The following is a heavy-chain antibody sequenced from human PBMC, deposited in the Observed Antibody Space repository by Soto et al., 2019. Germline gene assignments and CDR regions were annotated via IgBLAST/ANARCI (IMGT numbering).Heavy chain of an antibody. CDR2: IWYDGSNK. CDR1: GFTFSSYG. J-gene: IGHJ6*02. D-gene: IGHD3-3*01. V-gene: IGHV3-33*06. Sequence: PGGSLRLSCAASGFTFSSYGMHWVRQAPGKGLEGVAVIWYDGSNKYYADSVKGRFTISRDNSKNTLYLQMNSLRAEDTAVYYCAKEDFWSGYYPSDYYYYGMDVWGQGTTVTVSS. CDR3: AKEDFWSGYYPSDYYYYGMDV.